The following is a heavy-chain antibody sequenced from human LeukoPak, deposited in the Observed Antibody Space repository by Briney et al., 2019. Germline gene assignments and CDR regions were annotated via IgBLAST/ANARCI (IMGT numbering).Heavy chain of an antibody. CDR3: ARVISSSSPYYFDY. Sequence: GGSLRLSCAASGFSFSRYAIHWVRQAPGKGLEWVAVISYDGSNKYYADSVKGRFTISRDNSKNTLDLQMNSLRAEDTAVYYCARVISSSSPYYFDYWGQGTLVTVSS. V-gene: IGHV3-30-3*01. J-gene: IGHJ4*02. CDR1: GFSFSRYA. CDR2: ISYDGSNK. D-gene: IGHD6-13*01.